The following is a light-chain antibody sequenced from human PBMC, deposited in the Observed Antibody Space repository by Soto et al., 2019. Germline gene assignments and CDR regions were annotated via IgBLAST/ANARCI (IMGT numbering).Light chain of an antibody. J-gene: IGLJ3*02. V-gene: IGLV2-23*01. Sequence: QSALTQPASVSGSPGQSITISCTGTSSDVGSYNLVSWYQQHPGKAPKLMIYEGSKRPSGVSNRFSGSQSGNTASLTISGLHAEEEDDYYCYSYAGRGSVVFGGGTKLTVL. CDR2: EGS. CDR1: SSDVGSYNL. CDR3: YSYAGRGSVV.